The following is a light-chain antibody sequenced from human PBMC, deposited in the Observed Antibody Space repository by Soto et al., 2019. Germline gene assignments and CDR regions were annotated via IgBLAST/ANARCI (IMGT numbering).Light chain of an antibody. Sequence: QSVLTQPPSVSGAPGQRVTFSCTGSSSNIGGYDVHWYQQLPGTAPKLLIYANSNRPSGVPDRFSGSKSGSSVSLAITGLQAEDVAEYYCQSYDSSLSVYVFGAGTKVTVL. CDR2: ANS. CDR3: QSYDSSLSVYV. V-gene: IGLV1-40*01. J-gene: IGLJ1*01. CDR1: SSNIGGYD.